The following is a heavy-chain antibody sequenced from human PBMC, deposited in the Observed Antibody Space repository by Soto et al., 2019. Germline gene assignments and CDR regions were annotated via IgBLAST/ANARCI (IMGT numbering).Heavy chain of an antibody. D-gene: IGHD2-15*01. CDR1: GFTFSSYW. V-gene: IGHV3-7*05. Sequence: PGGSLRLSCAAFGFTFSSYWMSWVRQAPGKGLEWVANIKQDGSEKYYVDSVKGRFTISRDNAKNSLYLQMNSLRAEDTAVYYCARVGYCSGGSCYNGNYYYGMDVWGQGTTVTVSS. CDR2: IKQDGSEK. J-gene: IGHJ6*02. CDR3: ARVGYCSGGSCYNGNYYYGMDV.